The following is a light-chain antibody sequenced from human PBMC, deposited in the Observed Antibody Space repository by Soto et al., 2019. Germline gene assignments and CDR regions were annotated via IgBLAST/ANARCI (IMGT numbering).Light chain of an antibody. Sequence: QSALTQPASVSGSPGQSITISCTGTSSDVGGYNYVSWYQQHPGKAPKLMIYDVSNRPSGVSNRFSGSKSGNTAPLTISGLQAEYQADYYCSSYTSLLVFGGGTKRTVL. CDR3: SSYTSLLV. J-gene: IGLJ2*01. CDR1: SSDVGGYNY. V-gene: IGLV2-14*01. CDR2: DVS.